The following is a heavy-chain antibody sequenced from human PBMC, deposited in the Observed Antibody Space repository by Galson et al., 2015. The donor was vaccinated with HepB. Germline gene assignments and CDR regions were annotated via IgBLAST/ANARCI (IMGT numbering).Heavy chain of an antibody. CDR3: AKDRGDRTWNFDL. CDR2: ISGSGGST. D-gene: IGHD3-10*01. CDR1: GFSFNNYA. V-gene: IGHV3-23*01. J-gene: IGHJ2*01. Sequence: SLRLSCAASGFSFNNYAMSWVRQAPGKGLEWVSLISGSGGSTFYANSVKGRFTISTDNSKSSLYLETDSLRADDTAIYYCAKDRGDRTWNFDLWGHGTLVTVSS.